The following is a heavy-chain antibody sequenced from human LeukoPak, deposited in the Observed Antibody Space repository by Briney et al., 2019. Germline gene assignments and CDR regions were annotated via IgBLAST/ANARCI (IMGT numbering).Heavy chain of an antibody. CDR3: ARVRYYYDGIGNYPYYFDL. V-gene: IGHV4-4*07. CDR1: GGSISTYY. D-gene: IGHD3-22*01. CDR2: IYSSGST. Sequence: PSGTLSLTCTVSGGSISTYYWSWIRQPAGKGLEWIGRIYSSGSTNYNPSLQSRITMSVDTSKNQFSLRLTSVTAADTAVYYCARVRYYYDGIGNYPYYFDLWGQGTLVTVSS. J-gene: IGHJ4*02.